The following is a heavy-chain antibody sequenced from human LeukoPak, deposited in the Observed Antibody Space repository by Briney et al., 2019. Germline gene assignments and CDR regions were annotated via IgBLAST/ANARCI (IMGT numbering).Heavy chain of an antibody. CDR3: AGDKETTGNGRPNWFDP. V-gene: IGHV4-38-2*01. CDR2: IFQRGYS. D-gene: IGHD1-1*01. J-gene: IGHJ5*02. Sequence: SETLSLTCAVSGYSISSGYYWGWIRQPPGKGLQWIGSIFQRGYSYYNPSLKSRVTISVDTSRNQFSLKLSSVTATDTAVYYCAGDKETTGNGRPNWFDPWGQGTLVTVSS. CDR1: GYSISSGYY.